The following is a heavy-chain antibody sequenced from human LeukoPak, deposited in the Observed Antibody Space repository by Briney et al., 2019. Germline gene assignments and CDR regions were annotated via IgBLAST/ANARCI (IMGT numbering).Heavy chain of an antibody. Sequence: GGSLRLSCAASGFTFSSYEMNWVRQAPGKGLEWISYISSSGSTIYYADSVKGRFTISRDNAKNSLYLQMNSLRAEDTAVYYCARDFYDNSALYYFDYWGQGTLVTVSS. CDR2: ISSSGSTI. D-gene: IGHD3-22*01. CDR3: ARDFYDNSALYYFDY. J-gene: IGHJ4*02. V-gene: IGHV3-48*03. CDR1: GFTFSSYE.